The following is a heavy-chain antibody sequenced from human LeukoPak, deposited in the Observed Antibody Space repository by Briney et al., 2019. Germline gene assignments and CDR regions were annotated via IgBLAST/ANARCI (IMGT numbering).Heavy chain of an antibody. CDR3: ARATVAAAAPGGY. J-gene: IGHJ4*02. CDR2: IYHSGST. CDR1: GGSISSGGYY. V-gene: IGHV4-39*07. Sequence: SETLSLTCAVSGGSISSGGYYWGWIRQPPGKGLEWIGSIYHSGSTYYNPSLKSRVTISVDTSKNQFSLKLSSVTAADTAVYYCARATVAAAAPGGYWGQGTLVTVSS. D-gene: IGHD6-13*01.